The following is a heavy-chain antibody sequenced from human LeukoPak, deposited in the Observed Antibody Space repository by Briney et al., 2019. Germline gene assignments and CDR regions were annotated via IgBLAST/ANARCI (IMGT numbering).Heavy chain of an antibody. V-gene: IGHV4-39*01. CDR1: GGSISSSSYY. D-gene: IGHD3-3*01. Sequence: SETLSLTCTVSGGSISSSSYYWGWIRQPPGKGLEWIGSIYYSGSTYYNPSLKSRVTISVDTSKNQFSLKLSSVTAADTAVYYCARHFVPYYDFWSGYYTRWFDPWGQGTRVTVSS. J-gene: IGHJ5*02. CDR2: IYYSGST. CDR3: ARHFVPYYDFWSGYYTRWFDP.